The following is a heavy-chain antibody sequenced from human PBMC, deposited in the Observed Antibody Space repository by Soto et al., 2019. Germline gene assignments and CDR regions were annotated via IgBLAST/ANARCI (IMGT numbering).Heavy chain of an antibody. CDR2: ISYDGSNK. CDR1: GFTFSSYG. D-gene: IGHD3-3*01. V-gene: IGHV3-30*03. J-gene: IGHJ6*02. Sequence: QVQLVESGGGVVQPGNFLRLSCAASGFTFSSYGMHWVRQAPGKGLEWVAVISYDGSNKYYADSVKGRFTISRDNSKNTLYLQMNSLRAEDTAVYYSAVLEGYGMDVWGQGTTVTVSS. CDR3: AVLEGYGMDV.